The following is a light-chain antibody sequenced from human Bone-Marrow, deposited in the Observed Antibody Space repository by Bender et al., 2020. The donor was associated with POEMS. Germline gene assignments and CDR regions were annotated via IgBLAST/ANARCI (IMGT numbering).Light chain of an antibody. CDR3: WSYAGHTYV. CDR1: SSDVGGYGY. Sequence: QSALTQPRSVSGSPGQSVTISCTGTSSDVGGYGYVSWYQHHPGKAPKLIIYDVSSRPAGVSNRFSGSKSGNTASLTISGREAEDEADYYWWSYAGHTYVFGAGTKVTVL. J-gene: IGLJ1*01. V-gene: IGLV2-11*01. CDR2: DVS.